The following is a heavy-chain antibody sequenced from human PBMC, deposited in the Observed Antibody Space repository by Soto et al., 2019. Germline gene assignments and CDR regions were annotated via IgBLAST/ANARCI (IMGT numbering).Heavy chain of an antibody. CDR3: ARDRGHHDFSGYYQAPFAY. D-gene: IGHD3-3*01. CDR2: IHDSGST. Sequence: HSETLSLTCTVSGGSISSYYWSWIRQPPGKGLEWIGYIHDSGSTHYNPSLKSRITISVDTSKNQFSLKLNSVISADTAVYYCARDRGHHDFSGYYQAPFAYWGLGILVTVS. J-gene: IGHJ4*02. V-gene: IGHV4-59*01. CDR1: GGSISSYY.